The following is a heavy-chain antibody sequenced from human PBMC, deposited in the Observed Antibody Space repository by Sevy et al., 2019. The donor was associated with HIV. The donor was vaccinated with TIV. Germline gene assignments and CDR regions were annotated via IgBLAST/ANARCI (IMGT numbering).Heavy chain of an antibody. J-gene: IGHJ5*02. CDR3: ARDLYGSGYNWFDP. CDR1: GYSISSGYY. D-gene: IGHD3-10*01. Sequence: SETLSLTCAVSGYSISSGYYWGWIRQPPGKGLEWIGSIYHSGSTYYNPSLKSRVTISVDTSKNQFSLKLSSVTAADTAVYYGARDLYGSGYNWFDPWGQGTLVTVSS. V-gene: IGHV4-38-2*02. CDR2: IYHSGST.